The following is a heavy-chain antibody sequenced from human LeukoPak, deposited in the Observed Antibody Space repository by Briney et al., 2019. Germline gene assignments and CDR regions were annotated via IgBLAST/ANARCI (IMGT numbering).Heavy chain of an antibody. CDR3: GREDANLVGATRVMLHFDY. CDR2: IYYSGST. CDR1: GGSISSHY. J-gene: IGHJ4*02. D-gene: IGHD1-26*01. V-gene: IGHV4-59*11. Sequence: SETLSLTCTVSGGSISSHYWSWIRQPPGKGLEWIGYIYYSGSTNYNPSLKSRVTISVDTSKNQFSLKLSSVTAADTAVYYCGREDANLVGATRVMLHFDYWGQGTLVTVSS.